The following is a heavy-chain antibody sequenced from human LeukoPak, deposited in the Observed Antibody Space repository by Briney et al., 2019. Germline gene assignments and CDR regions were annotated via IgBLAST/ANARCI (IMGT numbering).Heavy chain of an antibody. J-gene: IGHJ3*02. CDR2: ISSSSSYI. D-gene: IGHD3-3*01. Sequence: GGSLRLSCAASGFTFSSYSMNWVRQAPGKGLEWVSSISSSSSYIYYADSVKGRFTISRDNAKNSLYLQMNSLRAEDTAVYYCARDYPHYDFWSGSDAFDIWGQGTMVTVSS. CDR3: ARDYPHYDFWSGSDAFDI. CDR1: GFTFSSYS. V-gene: IGHV3-21*01.